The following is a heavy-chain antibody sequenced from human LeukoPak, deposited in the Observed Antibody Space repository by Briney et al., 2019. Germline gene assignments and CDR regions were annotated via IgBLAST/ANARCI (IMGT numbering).Heavy chain of an antibody. D-gene: IGHD2-15*01. Sequence: GGSLRLSCAASVVTLSSYAMNWVRQAPGKGLEWVSAISGSGGSTYYADSVKGRFTISRDNSKNTLYLQMNSLRAQDTAVYYCTKDRGYCCGVSCPTLDYWGQGTLVTVSS. CDR2: ISGSGGST. V-gene: IGHV3-23*01. CDR1: VVTLSSYA. J-gene: IGHJ4*02. CDR3: TKDRGYCCGVSCPTLDY.